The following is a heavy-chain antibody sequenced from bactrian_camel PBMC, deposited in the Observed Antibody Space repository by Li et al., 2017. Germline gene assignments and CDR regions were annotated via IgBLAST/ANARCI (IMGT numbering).Heavy chain of an antibody. CDR3: AAQGVRVPYAYCAGSWCYDY. V-gene: IGHV3S9*01. J-gene: IGHJ4*01. CDR2: IGSDGSI. D-gene: IGHD3*01. CDR1: GYSYSSYC. Sequence: HVQLVESGGGSVQSGRSLRLSCTTSGYSYSSYCMGWFRQISGKEREWVAAIGSDGSISYTDSVKGRFTISRDNAKNAMYLQMNSLKPEDTAMYYCAAQGVRVPYAYCAGSWCYDYWGQGTQVTVS.